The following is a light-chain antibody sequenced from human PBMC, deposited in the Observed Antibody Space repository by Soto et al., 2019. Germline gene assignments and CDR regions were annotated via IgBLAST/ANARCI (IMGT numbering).Light chain of an antibody. Sequence: EIVLTQSPGTLSLSPGERATLSCRASQSVSSSYLAWYQQKPVQAPRLLIYGASSRATGVSDRFSGSVSGTDLTLTISRLEPEDFAVYYCQQDGSSLLTFGGGTKVEIK. CDR2: GAS. CDR1: QSVSSSY. J-gene: IGKJ4*01. CDR3: QQDGSSLLT. V-gene: IGKV3-20*01.